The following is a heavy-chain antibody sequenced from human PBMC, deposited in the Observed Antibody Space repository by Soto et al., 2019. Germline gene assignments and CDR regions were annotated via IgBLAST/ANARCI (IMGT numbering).Heavy chain of an antibody. V-gene: IGHV5-51*01. CDR3: ARRGYDTNGYNYDFDF. Sequence: GESLKISCKVSGYKFTTYWIGWVRQMPGKGVEWMVVIYPGDYDTRYGPSFQGQVTISADKSISTAYLPWDSLRASDSAMYYCARRGYDTNGYNYDFDFWGQGTLVTVSS. J-gene: IGHJ4*02. CDR1: GYKFTTYW. D-gene: IGHD3-22*01. CDR2: IYPGDYDT.